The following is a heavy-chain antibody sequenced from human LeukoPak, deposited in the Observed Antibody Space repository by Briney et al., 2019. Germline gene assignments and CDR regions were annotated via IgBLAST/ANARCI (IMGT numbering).Heavy chain of an antibody. CDR2: IHPEGNEK. CDR1: GFTFRNFW. V-gene: IGHV3-7*04. J-gene: IGHJ4*02. Sequence: GGSLRLPCAASGFTFRNFWMSWVRQAPGRGLEWVANIHPEGNEKYYVESVKGRFTISRDNPKSSLFLQMSGLRVEDTAVYYCARGDAFSGDHWGQGTLVTVSS. CDR3: ARGDAFSGDH.